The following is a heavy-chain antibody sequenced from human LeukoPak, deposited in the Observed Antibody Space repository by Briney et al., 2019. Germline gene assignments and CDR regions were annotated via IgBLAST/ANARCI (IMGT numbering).Heavy chain of an antibody. CDR3: ARGYYYDSSGHGSYYYYYYMDV. V-gene: IGHV1-2*02. D-gene: IGHD3-22*01. Sequence: ASVKVSCKASGYTFTGYYMHWVRQAPGQGLEWMGWINPNSGGTNYAQKFQGRVTMTRDTSISTAYMELSRLRSDDTAVYYCARGYYYDSSGHGSYYYYYYMDVWGKGTTVTVSS. CDR1: GYTFTGYY. CDR2: INPNSGGT. J-gene: IGHJ6*03.